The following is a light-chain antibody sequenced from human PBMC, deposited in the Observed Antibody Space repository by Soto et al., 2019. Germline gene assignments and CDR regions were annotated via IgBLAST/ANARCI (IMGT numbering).Light chain of an antibody. CDR3: CSYAGSSTFAYV. Sequence: QPALTQAASVSSAPLHGRTISYTGTSSDVGSYNLVSWYQQHPGKAPKLMIYEVSKRPSGVSNRFSGSKSGNTASLTISGLQAEDEADYYCCSYAGSSTFAYVFGTGTKVTVL. CDR2: EVS. V-gene: IGLV2-23*02. J-gene: IGLJ1*01. CDR1: SSDVGSYNL.